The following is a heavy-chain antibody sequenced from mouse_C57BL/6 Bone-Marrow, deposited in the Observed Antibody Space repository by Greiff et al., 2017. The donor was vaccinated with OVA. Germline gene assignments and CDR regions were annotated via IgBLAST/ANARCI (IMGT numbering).Heavy chain of an antibody. J-gene: IGHJ1*03. CDR1: GFTFSDAW. D-gene: IGHD1-1*01. V-gene: IGHV6-6*01. CDR3: TNYYGSSPDWYFGV. CDR2: IRNKANNHAT. Sequence: EVKVVESGGGLVQPGGSMKLSCAASGFTFSDAWMDWVRQSPEQGLEWVAEIRNKANNHATYYAESVKGRFTISRDDSKSSVYLQMNSLRAEDTGIYYCTNYYGSSPDWYFGVWGTGTTVTVSS.